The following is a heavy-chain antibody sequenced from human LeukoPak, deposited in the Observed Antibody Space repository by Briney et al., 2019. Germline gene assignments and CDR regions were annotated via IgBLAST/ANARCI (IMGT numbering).Heavy chain of an antibody. CDR1: GYTFTGYY. CDR2: INPNSGGT. D-gene: IGHD6-19*01. J-gene: IGHJ5*02. V-gene: IGHV1-2*04. Sequence: ASVKVSCKASGYTFTGYYMHWVRQAPGQGLEWMGWINPNSGGTNYAQKFQGWVTMTRDTSISTAYMELSRLRSDDTAVYYCARDRNGGNGWLNWFDPWGQGTLVTVSS. CDR3: ARDRNGGNGWLNWFDP.